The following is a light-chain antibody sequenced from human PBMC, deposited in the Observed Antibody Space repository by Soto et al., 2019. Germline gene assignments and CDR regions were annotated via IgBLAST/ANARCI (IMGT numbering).Light chain of an antibody. CDR1: QSISSY. V-gene: IGKV1-39*01. CDR2: AAS. CDR3: QQSYSTPPT. J-gene: IGKJ1*01. Sequence: DIQMTQSPSSLSASVGDRVTIACRASQSISSYLNWSRQKPGKAPKLLIYAASSLQSGVPSRFSGSGSGTDFTLTISSLHPEDFATYYCQQSYSTPPTFGQGAKVNIK.